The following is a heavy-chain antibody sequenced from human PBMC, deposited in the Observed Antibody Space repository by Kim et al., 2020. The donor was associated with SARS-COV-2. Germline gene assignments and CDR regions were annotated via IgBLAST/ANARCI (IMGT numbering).Heavy chain of an antibody. CDR3: ARILSSSSLRGWFDP. Sequence: NPALKSRDTISVDASKNQFSLKLTSVTAADTAEYYCARILSSSSLRGWFDPWGQGTLVTVSS. V-gene: IGHV4-39*01. J-gene: IGHJ5*02. D-gene: IGHD6-6*01.